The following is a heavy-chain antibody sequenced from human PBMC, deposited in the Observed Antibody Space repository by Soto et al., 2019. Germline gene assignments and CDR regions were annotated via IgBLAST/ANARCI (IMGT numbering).Heavy chain of an antibody. Sequence: QVQLVESGGGVVQPGRSLRLSCAASGFTFSSYAMHWVRQAPGKGLEWVAVISYDGSNKYYADSVKGRFTISRDNSKNTLYLQMNSLRAEDTAVYCCARDSGYSYDFFDYWGQGTLVTVSS. V-gene: IGHV3-30-3*01. CDR3: ARDSGYSYDFFDY. D-gene: IGHD5-18*01. J-gene: IGHJ4*02. CDR2: ISYDGSNK. CDR1: GFTFSSYA.